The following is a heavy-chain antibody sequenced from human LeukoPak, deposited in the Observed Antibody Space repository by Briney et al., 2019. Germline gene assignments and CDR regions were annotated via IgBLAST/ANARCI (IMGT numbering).Heavy chain of an antibody. CDR3: ARAPFGGVIGYFDY. CDR1: GFTVSSNY. J-gene: IGHJ4*02. Sequence: TGGSLRLSCAASGFTVSSNYMSWVRQAPGKGLEWVSVIYSGGSTYYADSVKGRFTISRDNSKNTLYLQMNSLRAEDTAVYYCARAPFGGVIGYFDYWGQGTLVTVSS. D-gene: IGHD3-16*02. V-gene: IGHV3-66*01. CDR2: IYSGGST.